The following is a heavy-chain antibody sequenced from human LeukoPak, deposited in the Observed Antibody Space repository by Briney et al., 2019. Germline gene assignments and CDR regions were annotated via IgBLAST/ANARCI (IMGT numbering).Heavy chain of an antibody. V-gene: IGHV3-30*18. CDR2: ISSDGTNK. CDR3: AKGHNSGYYYMGS. J-gene: IGHJ5*02. Sequence: GGSLRLSCAASGFTFSGYGMHWVRQAPGKGLEWVAVISSDGTNKYYVDSVKGRFTISRDNSKNTLYLQMNSLRAEDTAVYYCAKGHNSGYYYMGSWGQGTLVTVSS. CDR1: GFTFSGYG. D-gene: IGHD3-22*01.